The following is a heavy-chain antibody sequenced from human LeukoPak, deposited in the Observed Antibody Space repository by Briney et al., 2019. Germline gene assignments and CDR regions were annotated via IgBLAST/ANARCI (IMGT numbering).Heavy chain of an antibody. Sequence: GESLKISCKGSEYSFTSYWIGWVRQMPGKGLEWMGIIHPPDSDTKYSPSFQGQVTISADKSISTAYLQWNSLKASDTAMYYCARWGGYCTGGSCYPLYYFDSWGLGTLVTVSS. CDR3: ARWGGYCTGGSCYPLYYFDS. V-gene: IGHV5-51*01. CDR1: EYSFTSYW. CDR2: IHPPDSDT. J-gene: IGHJ4*02. D-gene: IGHD2-15*01.